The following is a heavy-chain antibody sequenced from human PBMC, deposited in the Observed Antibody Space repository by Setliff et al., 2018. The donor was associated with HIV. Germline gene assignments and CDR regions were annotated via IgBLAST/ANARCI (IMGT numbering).Heavy chain of an antibody. V-gene: IGHV3-23*01. D-gene: IGHD2-15*01. CDR1: GYDFTYNW. J-gene: IGHJ4*01. CDR3: AKDGISGGAYPPYYFDY. CDR2: ISGSGGST. Sequence: PGESLKISCKGSGYDFTYNWIAWVRKMPGKGLEWVSVISGSGGSTFYADSVKGRFTISRDNSKNTLYLQMNGLRVEDTAVYYCAKDGISGGAYPPYYFDYWGHGTLVTVSS.